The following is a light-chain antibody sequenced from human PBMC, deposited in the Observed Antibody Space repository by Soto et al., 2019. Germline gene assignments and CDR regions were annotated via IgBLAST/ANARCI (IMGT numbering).Light chain of an antibody. CDR3: QQRSNWRIT. Sequence: DIVMTQSPAPLSVSPGERATLSCMASQSVSSNLAWYQQKPGQAPRLLIYDASNRATGIPARFSGSWSGTDCTLTISSLEPEDVAVYYCQQRSNWRITLGQGTRLEIK. CDR1: QSVSSN. CDR2: DAS. J-gene: IGKJ5*01. V-gene: IGKV3D-11*03.